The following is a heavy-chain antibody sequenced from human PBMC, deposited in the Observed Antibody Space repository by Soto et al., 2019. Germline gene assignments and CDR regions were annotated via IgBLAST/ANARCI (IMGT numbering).Heavy chain of an antibody. V-gene: IGHV1-69*13. CDR3: ARGLQTGYSSSWYTYYYYGMDV. J-gene: IGHJ6*02. Sequence: VASVKVSCKASGGTFSSYAISWVRQAPGQGLEWMGGIIPIFGTANYAQKFQGRVTITADVSTSTAYMELSSLRSEDTAVYYCARGLQTGYSSSWYTYYYYGMDVWGQGTTVTVSS. CDR2: IIPIFGTA. CDR1: GGTFSSYA. D-gene: IGHD6-13*01.